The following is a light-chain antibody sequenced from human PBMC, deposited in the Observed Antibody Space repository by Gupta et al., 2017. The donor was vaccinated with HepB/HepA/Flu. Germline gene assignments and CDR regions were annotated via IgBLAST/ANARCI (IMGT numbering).Light chain of an antibody. Sequence: QSALTQPASVSGSPGQSIPLSSPGTRSDLGTYNYVCWYQHHPGKAPKLVIFDVSKRPSGVSFRFSGSKSGNTASLTISRLQAEDEADYYCSSYTSSSPLVVFGGGTKLTVL. CDR2: DVS. CDR1: RSDLGTYNY. J-gene: IGLJ2*01. V-gene: IGLV2-14*03. CDR3: SSYTSSSPLVV.